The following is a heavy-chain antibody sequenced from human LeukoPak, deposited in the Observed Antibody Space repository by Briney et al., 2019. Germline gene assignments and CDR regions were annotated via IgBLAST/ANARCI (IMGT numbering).Heavy chain of an antibody. J-gene: IGHJ4*02. V-gene: IGHV3-74*01. CDR1: GFSFSVYW. D-gene: IGHD2-8*02. CDR3: AKDTGLGGDY. CDR2: IKTDGSIT. Sequence: GGSLRLSCAASGFSFSVYWMHWVRQAPGKGPVWVSRIKTDGSITYYADSVKGRFTISRDNSKNTLYLQMNSLRAEDTAVYYCAKDTGLGGDYWGQGTLVTVSS.